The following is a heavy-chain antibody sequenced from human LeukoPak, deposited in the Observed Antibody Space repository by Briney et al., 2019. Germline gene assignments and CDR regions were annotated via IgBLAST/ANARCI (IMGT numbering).Heavy chain of an antibody. CDR2: ISYDGSNK. CDR1: GFTFSRYW. D-gene: IGHD6-19*01. V-gene: IGHV3-30*18. CDR3: AKDPFKYSSGWYGHFDY. Sequence: GGSLRLSCAASGFTFSRYWMHWVRQAPGKGLEWVAVISYDGSNKYYADSVKGRFTISRDNSKNTLYLQMNSLRAEDTAVYYCAKDPFKYSSGWYGHFDYWGQGTLVTVSS. J-gene: IGHJ4*02.